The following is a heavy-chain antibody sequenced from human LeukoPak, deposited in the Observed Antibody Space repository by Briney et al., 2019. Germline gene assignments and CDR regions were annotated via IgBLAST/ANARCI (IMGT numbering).Heavy chain of an antibody. D-gene: IGHD1-7*01. V-gene: IGHV3-21*01. CDR2: ISRASESI. CDR3: ARGATDTTRWFDP. J-gene: IGHJ5*02. CDR1: GFNFNAYS. Sequence: GGSLRLSCAASGFNFNAYSMAWVRQAPGKELEWVSIISRASESIFYADSVKGRFTISRDNAKNSLYLQMSGLRADDTAAYYCARGATDTTRWFDPWGQGTLVTVSS.